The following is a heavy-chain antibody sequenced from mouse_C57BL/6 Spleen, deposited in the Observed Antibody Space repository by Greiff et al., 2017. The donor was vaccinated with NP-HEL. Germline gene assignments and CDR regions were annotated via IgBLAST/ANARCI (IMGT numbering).Heavy chain of an antibody. CDR1: GYTFTDYN. Sequence: VQLQQSGPELVKPGASVKMSCKASGYTFTDYNMHWVKQSHGKSLEWIGYINPNNGGTSYNQKFKGKATLTVNKSSSTAYMELRSLTSDDSAVYYCARSLFITTVVAPMDYWGQGTSVTVSS. V-gene: IGHV1-22*01. CDR3: ARSLFITTVVAPMDY. J-gene: IGHJ4*01. CDR2: INPNNGGT. D-gene: IGHD1-1*01.